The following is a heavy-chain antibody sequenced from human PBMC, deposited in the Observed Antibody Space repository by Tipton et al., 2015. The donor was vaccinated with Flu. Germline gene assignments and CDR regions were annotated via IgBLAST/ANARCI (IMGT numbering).Heavy chain of an antibody. CDR2: IYTSGST. Sequence: TLSLTCTVSGGSISSGSYYWSWIRQPAGKGLEWIWRIYTSGSTNYNPSLKSRVTISVDTSKNQFSLKLSSVTAADTAVYYCARDLFGEKDWFDPWGQGTLVTVSS. CDR1: GGSISSGSYY. D-gene: IGHD3-10*01. CDR3: ARDLFGEKDWFDP. J-gene: IGHJ5*02. V-gene: IGHV4-61*02.